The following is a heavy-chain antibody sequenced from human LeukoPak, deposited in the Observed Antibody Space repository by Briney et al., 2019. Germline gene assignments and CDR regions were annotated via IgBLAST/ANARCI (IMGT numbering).Heavy chain of an antibody. J-gene: IGHJ4*02. Sequence: GGSLRLSCAASGFTFSSYDMHWVRQAPGKGLEWVTVISYDGSDKYYGDSVKGRFTISRDNSKNTLYLKMNSLRAEDTAVYYCAKEGSNGDFDYWGQGTLVTVSS. CDR2: ISYDGSDK. V-gene: IGHV3-30*18. D-gene: IGHD1-26*01. CDR3: AKEGSNGDFDY. CDR1: GFTFSSYD.